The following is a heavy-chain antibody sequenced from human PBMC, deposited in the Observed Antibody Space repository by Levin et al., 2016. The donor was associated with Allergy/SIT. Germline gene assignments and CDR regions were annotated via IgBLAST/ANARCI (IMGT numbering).Heavy chain of an antibody. CDR1: EFTFSRYS. D-gene: IGHD2-15*01. CDR3: VKEDWSKTYVFTGSLES. Sequence: GESLKISCSGSEFTFSRYSMHWVRKAPGKGLEYVSSISADGEIRYYAEYLKDRLYIFRDNSGGTMYLQMSSLRHEDTAVYYCVKEDWSKTYVFTGSLESWGQGTLVTVS. J-gene: IGHJ5*01. CDR2: ISADGEIR. V-gene: IGHV3-64D*06.